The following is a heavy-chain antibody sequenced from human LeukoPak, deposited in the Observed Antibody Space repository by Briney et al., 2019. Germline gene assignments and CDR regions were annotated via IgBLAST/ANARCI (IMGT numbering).Heavy chain of an antibody. D-gene: IGHD2-2*01. CDR1: GYTFTSYD. CDR2: MNPNSGNT. V-gene: IGHV1-8*01. Sequence: ASVKVSCKASGYTFTSYDINWVRQATGQGLEWMGWMNPNSGNTGYAQKFQGRVTMTRNTSISTAYMELSSLRSEDTAVYYCARNGVGEYQLRLYYMDVWGKGTTVTVSS. J-gene: IGHJ6*03. CDR3: ARNGVGEYQLRLYYMDV.